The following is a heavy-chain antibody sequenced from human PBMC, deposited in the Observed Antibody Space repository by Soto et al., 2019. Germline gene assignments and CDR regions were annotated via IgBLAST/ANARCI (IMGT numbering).Heavy chain of an antibody. CDR3: ARDRHYYDSSYNYYLLFRAFDI. Sequence: GGSLRLSCAASGFTFSSYGMHWVRQAPGKGLEWVAVIWYDGSNKYYADSVKGRFTISRDNSKNTLYLQMNSLRAEDTAVYYCARDRHYYDSSYNYYLLFRAFDIWGQGTMVTVSS. CDR2: IWYDGSNK. V-gene: IGHV3-33*01. CDR1: GFTFSSYG. D-gene: IGHD3-22*01. J-gene: IGHJ3*02.